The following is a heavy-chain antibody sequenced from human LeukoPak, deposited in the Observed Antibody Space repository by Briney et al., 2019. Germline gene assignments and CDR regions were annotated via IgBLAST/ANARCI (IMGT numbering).Heavy chain of an antibody. D-gene: IGHD1-1*01. V-gene: IGHV3-30*18. J-gene: IGHJ4*02. CDR2: ISYDGSNK. CDR1: GFTFSSYG. CDR3: AKDIRRLQLERLGDY. Sequence: GGTLRLSCAASGFTFSSYGMHWVRQAPGKGLEWVAVISYDGSNKYYADSVKGRFTISRDNSKNTLYLQMNSLRAEDTAVYYCAKDIRRLQLERLGDYWGQGTLVTVSS.